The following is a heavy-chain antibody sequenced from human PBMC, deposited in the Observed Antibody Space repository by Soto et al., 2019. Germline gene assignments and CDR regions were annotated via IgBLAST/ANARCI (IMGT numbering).Heavy chain of an antibody. CDR3: ARGSEQWLAYDAFDI. J-gene: IGHJ3*02. Sequence: PGGSLRLSCAASGFTFSSYSMNWVRQAPGKGLEWVSYISSSSSTIYYADSVKGRFTISRDNAKNSLYLQMNSLRAEDMAVYYCARGSEQWLAYDAFDIWGQGTMVTVSS. CDR1: GFTFSSYS. D-gene: IGHD6-19*01. V-gene: IGHV3-48*01. CDR2: ISSSSSTI.